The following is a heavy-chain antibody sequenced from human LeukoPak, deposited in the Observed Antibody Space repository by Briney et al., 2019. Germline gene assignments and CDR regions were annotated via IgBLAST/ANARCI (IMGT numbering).Heavy chain of an antibody. CDR3: AGDLSARGFNSGGSYLGIFDY. CDR2: IYYSGGT. D-gene: IGHD3-10*01. V-gene: IGHV4-59*01. J-gene: IGHJ4*02. Sequence: SETLSLTCTVSGGSITNYFWTWIRQPPGKGLEWIGYIYYSGGTDYNPSLKSRVTISLDTSKNQFSLKLSSVTAADTAVYYCAGDLSARGFNSGGSYLGIFDYWGQGTMATVCS. CDR1: GGSITNYF.